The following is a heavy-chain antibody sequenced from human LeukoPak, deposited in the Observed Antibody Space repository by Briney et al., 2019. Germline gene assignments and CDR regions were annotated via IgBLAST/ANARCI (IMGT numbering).Heavy chain of an antibody. D-gene: IGHD4-11*01. J-gene: IGHJ5*02. CDR1: GYTFTGYY. V-gene: IGHV1-2*02. CDR2: INPNSGGT. CDR3: ASGRRVRGRLQVVSWFDP. Sequence: ASVKVSCKASGYTFTGYYMHWARQAPGQGLEWMGWINPNSGGTNYAQKFQGRVTMTRDTSISIAYMELSRLRSDDTAVYYCASGRRVRGRLQVVSWFDPWGQGTLVTVSS.